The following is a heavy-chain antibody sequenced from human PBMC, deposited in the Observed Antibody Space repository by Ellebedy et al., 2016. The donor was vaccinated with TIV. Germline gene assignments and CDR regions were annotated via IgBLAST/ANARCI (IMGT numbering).Heavy chain of an antibody. CDR2: IFDRRTT. CDR1: GGSMTSYY. J-gene: IGHJ6*02. Sequence: SETLSLTCSVSGGSMTSYYWSWIRQPPGKGLEWIGNIFDRRTTNYNPSLRGRVTISVATTKNQVSLKLSSVTAADTAKYFCARALRSYGYGGYYYYALDVWGQGTTVTVSS. D-gene: IGHD5-18*01. V-gene: IGHV4-59*01. CDR3: ARALRSYGYGGYYYYALDV.